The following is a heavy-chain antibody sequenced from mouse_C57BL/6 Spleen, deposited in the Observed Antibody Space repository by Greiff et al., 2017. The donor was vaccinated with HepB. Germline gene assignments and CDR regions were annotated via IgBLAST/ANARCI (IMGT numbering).Heavy chain of an antibody. CDR1: GFTFSSYA. J-gene: IGHJ1*03. CDR2: ISDGGSYT. CDR3: ARDRNYYGSSFPHWYFDV. Sequence: EVKLVESGGGLVKPGGSLKLSCAASGFTFSSYAMSWVRQTPEKRLEWVATISDGGSYTYYPDNVKGRFTISRDNAKNNLYLQMSHLKSEDTAMYYCARDRNYYGSSFPHWYFDVWGTGTTVTVSS. D-gene: IGHD1-1*01. V-gene: IGHV5-4*01.